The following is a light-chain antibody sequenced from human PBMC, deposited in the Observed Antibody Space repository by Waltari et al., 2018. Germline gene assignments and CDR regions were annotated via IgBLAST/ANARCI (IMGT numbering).Light chain of an antibody. J-gene: IGKJ4*01. CDR2: WSS. CDR1: QSLLYSFNNKNY. Sequence: DTVLTQTPSSLAVSLAARATINCKSSQSLLYSFNNKNYLAWYQQKPGQPPRLLIYWSSTRESGVPDRFSGSGSGADFSLTISSLEPEDVAIYYCQQYYSVPLTFGGGTKVEIK. CDR3: QQYYSVPLT. V-gene: IGKV4-1*01.